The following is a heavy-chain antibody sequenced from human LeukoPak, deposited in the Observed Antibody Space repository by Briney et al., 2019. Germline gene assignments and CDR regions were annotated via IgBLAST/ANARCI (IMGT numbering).Heavy chain of an antibody. V-gene: IGHV4-61*02. J-gene: IGHJ4*02. CDR3: ARLVRHYYDSSGRWRACYFDY. Sequence: PSQTLSLTCTVSGGSISSGSYYWSWIRQPAGKGLEWIGRIYTSGSTNYNPSLKSRVTISVDTSKNQFSLKLSSVTAADTAVYYCARLVRHYYDSSGRWRACYFDYWGQGTLVTVSS. D-gene: IGHD3-22*01. CDR2: IYTSGST. CDR1: GGSISSGSYY.